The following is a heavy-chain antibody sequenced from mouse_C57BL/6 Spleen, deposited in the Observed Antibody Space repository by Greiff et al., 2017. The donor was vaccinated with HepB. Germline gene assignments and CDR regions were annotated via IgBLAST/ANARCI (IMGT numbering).Heavy chain of an antibody. CDR1: GYTFTEYT. CDR2: FYPGSGSI. D-gene: IGHD3-1*01. CDR3: ARHEGRERYFDY. V-gene: IGHV1-62-2*01. Sequence: VKLMESGAELVKPGASVKLSCKASGYTFTEYTIHWVKQRSGQGLEWIGWFYPGSGSIKYNEKFKDKATLTADKSSSTVYMELSRLTSEDSAVYFCARHEGRERYFDYWGQGTTLTVSS. J-gene: IGHJ2*01.